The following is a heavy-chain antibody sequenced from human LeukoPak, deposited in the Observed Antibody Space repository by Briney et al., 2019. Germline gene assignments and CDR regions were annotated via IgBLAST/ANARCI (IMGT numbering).Heavy chain of an antibody. Sequence: ASVKVSCKASGYTFTSYDISWVRQASGQGLEWMGWMNPNSGNTGYAQKFQGRVTMTRNTSINTAYMELSSLRSEDTAVYYCARSKAHLSTSWYGTWFDPWGQGTLVTVSS. CDR1: GYTFTSYD. CDR2: MNPNSGNT. D-gene: IGHD2-2*01. CDR3: ARSKAHLSTSWYGTWFDP. V-gene: IGHV1-8*01. J-gene: IGHJ5*02.